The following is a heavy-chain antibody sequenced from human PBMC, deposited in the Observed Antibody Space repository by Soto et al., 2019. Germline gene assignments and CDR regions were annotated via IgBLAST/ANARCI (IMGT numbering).Heavy chain of an antibody. CDR3: ARDRITIFGVATDAFDI. Sequence: QVQLQESGPGLVKPSQTLSLTYTVSGGSISSGGYYWSWIRQHPGKGLEWIGYIYYSGSTYYNPSLKSRVTISVDTSKNQFSLKLSSVTAADTAVYYCARDRITIFGVATDAFDIWGQGTMVTVSS. CDR1: GGSISSGGYY. CDR2: IYYSGST. V-gene: IGHV4-31*03. D-gene: IGHD3-3*01. J-gene: IGHJ3*02.